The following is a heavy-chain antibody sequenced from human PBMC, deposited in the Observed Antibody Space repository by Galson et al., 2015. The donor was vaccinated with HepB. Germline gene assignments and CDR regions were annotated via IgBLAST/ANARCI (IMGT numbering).Heavy chain of an antibody. CDR3: ARGPGRVAYDLDAFDL. J-gene: IGHJ3*01. Sequence: SLRLSCAASGFTFSIYWMSWVRQAPGKGLEWVASIKQDGSEKYYVDSVKGRFTISRDNAKNSLYLQMNSLRAEDSAVYYCARGPGRVAYDLDAFDLWGQGTMVTVS. D-gene: IGHD3-10*01. CDR2: IKQDGSEK. V-gene: IGHV3-7*01. CDR1: GFTFSIYW.